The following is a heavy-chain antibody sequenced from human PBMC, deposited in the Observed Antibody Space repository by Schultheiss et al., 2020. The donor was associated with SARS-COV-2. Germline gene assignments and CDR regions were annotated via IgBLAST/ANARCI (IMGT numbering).Heavy chain of an antibody. CDR2: IGTGGDT. V-gene: IGHV3-47*02. J-gene: IGHJ6*02. D-gene: IGHD1-26*01. CDR3: TTDSGSYFSRYGMDV. Sequence: GGSLRLSCAASGFTFSSYALHWVRRAPGKGLEWVSAIGTGGDTYYADSVMGRFTISRDNSKNTLYLQMNSLKTEDTAVYYCTTDSGSYFSRYGMDVWGQGTTVTVSS. CDR1: GFTFSSYA.